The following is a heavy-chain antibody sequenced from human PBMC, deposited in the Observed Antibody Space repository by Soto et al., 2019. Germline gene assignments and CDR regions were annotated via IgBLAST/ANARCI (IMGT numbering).Heavy chain of an antibody. CDR2: FDPEDGET. CDR3: ATGVLNISPGIAAAGTIF. CDR1: GYTLTELS. D-gene: IGHD6-13*01. Sequence: ASVKVSCKVSGYTLTELSMHWVRQAPGKGLEWMGGFDPEDGETIYAQKFQGRVTMTEDTSTDTAYMELSSLRSEDTAVYYCATGVLNISPGIAAAGTIFWGQGTLVTVSS. V-gene: IGHV1-24*01. J-gene: IGHJ4*02.